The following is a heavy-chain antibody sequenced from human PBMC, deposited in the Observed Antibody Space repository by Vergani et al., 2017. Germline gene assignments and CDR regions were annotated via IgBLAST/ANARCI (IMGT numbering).Heavy chain of an antibody. Sequence: QVQLQESGPGLVKPSQTLSLTCTVSGGSISSGGYYWSWIRQHPGKGLEWIGYTYYSGSTYYNPSLKSRVTISVDTSKNQFSLKLSSVTAADTAVYYCAREVDEVVAATGNWFDPWGQGTLVTVSS. V-gene: IGHV4-31*03. D-gene: IGHD2-15*01. J-gene: IGHJ5*02. CDR1: GGSISSGGYY. CDR3: AREVDEVVAATGNWFDP. CDR2: TYYSGST.